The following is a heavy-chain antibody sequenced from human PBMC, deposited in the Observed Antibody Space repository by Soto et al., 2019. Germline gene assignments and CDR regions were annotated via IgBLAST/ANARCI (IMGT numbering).Heavy chain of an antibody. Sequence: GGSLRLSCAASGFTFSIFTMSWVRQSPGKGLEWVSTISGSGGSTYYADAVKGRFTISRDNYMDTLYLQMKSLRVEDTAIYYCAKEVSLGSTVDLGYWGQGTLVTVSS. V-gene: IGHV3-23*01. CDR2: ISGSGGST. D-gene: IGHD7-27*01. J-gene: IGHJ4*02. CDR1: GFTFSIFT. CDR3: AKEVSLGSTVDLGY.